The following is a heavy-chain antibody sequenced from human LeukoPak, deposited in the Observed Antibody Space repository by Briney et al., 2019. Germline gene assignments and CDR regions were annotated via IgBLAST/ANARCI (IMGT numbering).Heavy chain of an antibody. D-gene: IGHD3-22*01. J-gene: IGHJ4*02. CDR2: IRYDGSNK. V-gene: IGHV3-30*02. CDR3: ATYDSSGYANDY. Sequence: GGSLRLSCAASGFTFSSYGMHWVRQAPGKGLEWVAFIRYDGSNKYYADSVKGRFTISRDNSKNTLYLQMNSLRAEDTAVYYCATYDSSGYANDYWGQGNLVTVSS. CDR1: GFTFSSYG.